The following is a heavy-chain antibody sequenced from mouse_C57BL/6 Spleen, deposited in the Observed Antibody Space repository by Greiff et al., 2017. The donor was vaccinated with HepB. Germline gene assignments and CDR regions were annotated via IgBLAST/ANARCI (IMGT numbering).Heavy chain of an antibody. J-gene: IGHJ2*01. V-gene: IGHV5-17*01. CDR1: GFTFSDYG. CDR2: ISSGSSTI. CDR3: ARNGYFSYYFDY. D-gene: IGHD2-3*01. Sequence: EVKLMESGGGLVKPGGSLKLSCAASGFTFSDYGMHWVRQAPEKGLEWVAYISSGSSTIYYADKVKGRFTISRDNAKNTLFLQMTSLRSEDTAMYYCARNGYFSYYFDYWGQGTTLTVSS.